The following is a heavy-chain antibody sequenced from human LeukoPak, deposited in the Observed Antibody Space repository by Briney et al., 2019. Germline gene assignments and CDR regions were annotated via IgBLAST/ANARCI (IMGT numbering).Heavy chain of an antibody. CDR3: ARVGVRGAAGAFDI. CDR1: GFTFSSYA. Sequence: QPGRSLRLSCAASGFTFSSYAMHWVRQAPGKGLEWVSVIYSGGSTYYADSVKGRFTISRHNSKNTLYLQMNSLRAEDTAVYYCARVGVRGAAGAFDIWGQGTMVTVSS. CDR2: IYSGGST. J-gene: IGHJ3*02. D-gene: IGHD3-10*01. V-gene: IGHV3-53*04.